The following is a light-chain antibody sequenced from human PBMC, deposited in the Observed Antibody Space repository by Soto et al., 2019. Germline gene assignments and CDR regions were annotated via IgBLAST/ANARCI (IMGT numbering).Light chain of an antibody. CDR1: SSDVGGYNY. V-gene: IGLV2-11*01. CDR3: CSYAGSYTFDV. CDR2: DVT. Sequence: QSAVTQPRSVSGSPGQSVTISCTGTSSDVGGYNYVSWYQQHPGKAPKLMIYDVTKRPSGVPDRFSGSKSGNTASLTISGLQAEDEADYYCCSYAGSYTFDVFGTGTKLTVL. J-gene: IGLJ1*01.